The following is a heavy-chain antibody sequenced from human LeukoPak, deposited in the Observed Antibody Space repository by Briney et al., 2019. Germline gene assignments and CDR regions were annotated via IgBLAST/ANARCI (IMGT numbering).Heavy chain of an antibody. D-gene: IGHD6-13*01. CDR2: IYTGVST. CDR1: GFTFSSNY. CDR3: AREAAADPYYFDY. J-gene: IGHJ4*02. V-gene: IGHV3-66*01. Sequence: GGSLRLSCAASGFTFSSNYMSWVRQAPGKGLEWVSVIYTGVSTKYADSVKGRFTISRDNSKNTLYLQMNSLRVEDTAVYYCAREAAADPYYFDYWGQGTLVTVSS.